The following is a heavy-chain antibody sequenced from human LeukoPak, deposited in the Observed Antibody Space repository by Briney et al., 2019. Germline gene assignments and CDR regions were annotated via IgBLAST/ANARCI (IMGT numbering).Heavy chain of an antibody. Sequence: ASVKVSCKASGYTFTGYYMHWVRQAPGQGLEWMGRINPNSGGTNYAQKFQGRVTMTRDTSTSTAYMELSRLRSDDTAVYYCARWIAARSPSIDWGQGTLVTVSS. CDR1: GYTFTGYY. J-gene: IGHJ4*02. D-gene: IGHD6-6*01. CDR2: INPNSGGT. V-gene: IGHV1-2*06. CDR3: ARWIAARSPSID.